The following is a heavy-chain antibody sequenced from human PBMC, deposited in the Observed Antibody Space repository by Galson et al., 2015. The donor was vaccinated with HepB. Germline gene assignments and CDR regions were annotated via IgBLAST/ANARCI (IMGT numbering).Heavy chain of an antibody. CDR1: GFTFSSYS. CDR2: ISSSSSTI. V-gene: IGHV3-48*02. J-gene: IGHJ2*01. CDR3: ARDGPYGDYGYWYFDL. Sequence: SLRLSCAASGFTFSSYSMNWVRQAPGKGLEWVSYISSSSSTIYYADSVKGRFTISRDNAKNSLYLQMNSLRDEDTAVYYCARDGPYGDYGYWYFDLWGRGTLVTVSS. D-gene: IGHD4-17*01.